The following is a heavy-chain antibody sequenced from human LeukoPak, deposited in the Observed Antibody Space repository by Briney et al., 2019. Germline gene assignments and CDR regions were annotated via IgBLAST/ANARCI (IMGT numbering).Heavy chain of an antibody. V-gene: IGHV4-59*01. CDR3: ARVGGYCSSTSCYFYYYMDV. D-gene: IGHD2-2*01. CDR2: IYYSGST. CDR1: GGSISSYY. J-gene: IGHJ6*03. Sequence: SETLSLTCTVSGGSISSYYWSWIRQPPGKGLEWIGYIYYSGSTNYNPSLKSRVTISVDTSKNQFSLKLSPVTAADTAVYYCARVGGYCSSTSCYFYYYMDVWGKGTTVTVSS.